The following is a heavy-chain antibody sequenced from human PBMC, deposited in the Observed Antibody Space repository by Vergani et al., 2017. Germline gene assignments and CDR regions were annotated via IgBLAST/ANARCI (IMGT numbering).Heavy chain of an antibody. Sequence: QVQLQESGPGLVKPSQTLSLTCTVSGGSVSSGAYYWSWIRQHPGKGLEWIGYIFYSGSTYYNPSLKSRVTISVDTSKNHFSLKLSSVTAADTAVYYCARAPMGELPFYYYYYYMDVWGKGTTVTVSS. CDR3: ARAPMGELPFYYYYYYMDV. D-gene: IGHD3-16*01. CDR1: GGSVSSGAYY. V-gene: IGHV4-31*03. J-gene: IGHJ6*03. CDR2: IFYSGST.